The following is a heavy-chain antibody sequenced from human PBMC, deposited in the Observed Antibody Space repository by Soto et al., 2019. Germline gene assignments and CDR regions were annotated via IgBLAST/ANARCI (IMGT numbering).Heavy chain of an antibody. CDR3: ARVGTSLTIFGVVITTSVDY. V-gene: IGHV3-11*01. Sequence: QVQLVESGGGLVKTGGSLRLSCAASGFTFSDYYMSWIRQAPGKGLEWVSYISSSGSTIYYADSVKGRFTISRDNAKNSLYRQMNSLRAEDTAVYYCARVGTSLTIFGVVITTSVDYWGQGTLVTVSS. CDR2: ISSSGSTI. J-gene: IGHJ4*02. CDR1: GFTFSDYY. D-gene: IGHD3-3*01.